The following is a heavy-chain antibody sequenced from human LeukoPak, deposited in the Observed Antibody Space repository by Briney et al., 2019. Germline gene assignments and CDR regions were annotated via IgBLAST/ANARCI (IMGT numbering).Heavy chain of an antibody. J-gene: IGHJ4*02. D-gene: IGHD3-10*01. Sequence: ASVKVSCKVSGYTLTELSMHWVRQAPGKGLEWMGGFDPEDGETIYAQKFQGRVTMTEDTSTDTAYMELSSLRSEDTAVYYCATISNYYGSGRYPFDYWGQGTLVTVSS. CDR1: GYTLTELS. CDR3: ATISNYYGSGRYPFDY. V-gene: IGHV1-24*01. CDR2: FDPEDGET.